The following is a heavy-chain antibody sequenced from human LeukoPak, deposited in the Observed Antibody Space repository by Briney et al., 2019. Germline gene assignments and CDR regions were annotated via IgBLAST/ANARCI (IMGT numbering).Heavy chain of an antibody. Sequence: PGGSLRLSCAASGFTFSSYGTNWVRQAPAKGLEWVSSLSSSSRYIYYADSVKGRFTISRDNAKNSLYLQMNSLRAEDTAVYYCAREGGATHFLEYFQQCGQGGLVTVSS. D-gene: IGHD1-26*01. CDR2: LSSSSRYI. CDR1: GFTFSSYG. CDR3: AREGGATHFLEYFQQ. J-gene: IGHJ1*01. V-gene: IGHV3-21*01.